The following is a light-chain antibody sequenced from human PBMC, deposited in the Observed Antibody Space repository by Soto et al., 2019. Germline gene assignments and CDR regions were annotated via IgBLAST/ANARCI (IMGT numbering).Light chain of an antibody. J-gene: IGKJ1*01. CDR3: QQYGRSPRT. V-gene: IGKV3-20*01. CDR2: DAS. Sequence: IVLTQSPGTLSLSPGAKATLSCRASQSVSSDYLAWYQQKPGQAPRLLIYDASSRATGIPDRFSGSGSGTDFTLTISRLEPEDFAGDYCQQYGRSPRTFGQGTKVEIK. CDR1: QSVSSDY.